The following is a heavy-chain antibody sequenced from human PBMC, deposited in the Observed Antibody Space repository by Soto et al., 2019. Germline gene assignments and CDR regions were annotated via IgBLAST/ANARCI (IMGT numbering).Heavy chain of an antibody. CDR1: GGSISSYY. Sequence: SETLSLTCTVSGGSISSYYWSWIRQPPGKGLEWIGYIYYSGSTNYNPSLKSRVTISVDTSKNQFSLKLSSVTAADTAVYYCATASYGDYADYWGQGTLVTVSS. D-gene: IGHD4-17*01. J-gene: IGHJ4*02. CDR3: ATASYGDYADY. CDR2: IYYSGST. V-gene: IGHV4-59*08.